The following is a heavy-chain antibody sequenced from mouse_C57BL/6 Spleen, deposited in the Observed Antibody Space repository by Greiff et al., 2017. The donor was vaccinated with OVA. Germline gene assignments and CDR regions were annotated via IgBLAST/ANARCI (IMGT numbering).Heavy chain of an antibody. Sequence: VQLQQPGAELVMPGASVKLSCKASGYTFTSYWMHWVKQRPGQGLEWIGEIDPSDSYTNYNQKFKGKSTLTVDKSSSTAYMQLSSLTSEDSAVYYCARWGYDYNYAMDYWGQGTSVTVAS. CDR1: GYTFTSYW. D-gene: IGHD2-4*01. J-gene: IGHJ4*01. CDR2: IDPSDSYT. CDR3: ARWGYDYNYAMDY. V-gene: IGHV1-69*01.